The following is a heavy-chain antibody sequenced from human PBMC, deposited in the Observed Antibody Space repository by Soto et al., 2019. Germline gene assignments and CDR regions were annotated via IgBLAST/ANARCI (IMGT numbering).Heavy chain of an antibody. J-gene: IGHJ5*02. V-gene: IGHV4-39*01. D-gene: IGHD3-10*01. CDR3: ARHTKWFGELPPDWFDP. Sequence: QLQLQESGPGLVKPSETLSLTCTVSGGSISSSSYYWGWIRQPPGKGLEWIGSIYYSGSTYYNPSLKSRVPISVDTSKNQLSLKLSSVTAADTAVYYCARHTKWFGELPPDWFDPWGQGTLVTVSS. CDR1: GGSISSSSYY. CDR2: IYYSGST.